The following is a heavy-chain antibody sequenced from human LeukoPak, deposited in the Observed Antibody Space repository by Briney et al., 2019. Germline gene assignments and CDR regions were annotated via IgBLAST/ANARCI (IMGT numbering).Heavy chain of an antibody. CDR2: IRCKAYGGTT. D-gene: IGHD3-10*01. CDR1: GFTFGDYA. V-gene: IGHV3-49*04. CDR3: TREHYGSGSYYPPLDY. J-gene: IGHJ4*02. Sequence: GGSLRLSCTASGFTFGDYAMSWVRQAPGKGLEWVGFIRCKAYGGTTEYAASVKGRFTISRDDSKSIAYLQRNGLKTEDTAVYYCTREHYGSGSYYPPLDYWGQGTLVTVSS.